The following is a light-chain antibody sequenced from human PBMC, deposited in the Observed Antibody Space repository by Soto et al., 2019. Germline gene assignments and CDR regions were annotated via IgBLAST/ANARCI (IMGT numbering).Light chain of an antibody. CDR3: QQYNSWPPWS. CDR1: QSVSNN. Sequence: EIVVTQSPATLSVSPGERATLSCRASQSVSNNLVWYQQKPGQAPRLLIYGASTRATGIPARFSGSGSGTEFTLTISSLQSEDFAVYYCQQYNSWPPWSFGQGTKVEIK. V-gene: IGKV3-15*01. CDR2: GAS. J-gene: IGKJ1*01.